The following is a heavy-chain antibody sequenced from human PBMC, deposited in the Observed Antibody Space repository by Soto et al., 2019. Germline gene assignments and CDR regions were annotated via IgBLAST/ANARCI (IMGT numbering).Heavy chain of an antibody. J-gene: IGHJ2*01. V-gene: IGHV1-18*01. CDR2: ISGYNGNT. Sequence: QVQLVQSGAEVKKPGASVKVSCKASGYTFTSYGISWVRQAPGQGLEWMGWISGYNGNTNYAQKLQGRVTMTTGPSTSTAYMELRSLRSDDTAVYYCARDRKMTTVTTDWYFDLWGRGTLVTVSS. CDR1: GYTFTSYG. CDR3: ARDRKMTTVTTDWYFDL. D-gene: IGHD4-17*01.